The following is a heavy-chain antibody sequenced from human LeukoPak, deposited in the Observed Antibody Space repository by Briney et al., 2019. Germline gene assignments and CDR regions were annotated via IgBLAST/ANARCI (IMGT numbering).Heavy chain of an antibody. Sequence: PGGSLRLSRTASGFTFGDYGMSWVRQAPGKGLEWVGFIRNKAYGWTTEYAASVKGRFTISRDDSKSIAYLQMNSLKTEDTAVYYCTREIGVAGTYYYYMDVWGKGTTVTVSS. V-gene: IGHV3-49*04. D-gene: IGHD6-19*01. CDR2: IRNKAYGWTT. J-gene: IGHJ6*03. CDR1: GFTFGDYG. CDR3: TREIGVAGTYYYYMDV.